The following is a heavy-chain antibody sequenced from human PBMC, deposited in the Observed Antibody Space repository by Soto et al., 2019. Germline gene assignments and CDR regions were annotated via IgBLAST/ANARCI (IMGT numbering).Heavy chain of an antibody. Sequence: QVQLVESGGGVVQPGRSLRLSCAASGFTFSSYAMHWVRQAPGKGLEWVAAILYDGSNQYYADAVKGRFTISRDNSKNTLYLQMNSLRVEDTAVYYCAKERRVGYSTRIFRRDNWFDPWGQGTPVTVSS. CDR2: ILYDGSNQ. CDR3: AKERRVGYSTRIFRRDNWFDP. V-gene: IGHV3-33*06. J-gene: IGHJ5*02. D-gene: IGHD6-13*01. CDR1: GFTFSSYA.